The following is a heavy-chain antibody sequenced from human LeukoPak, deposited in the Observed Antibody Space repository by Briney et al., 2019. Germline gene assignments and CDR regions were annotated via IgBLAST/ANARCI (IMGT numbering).Heavy chain of an antibody. Sequence: ASVKVSCKASGYTFTSYYMHWVRQAPGQGLEWMGIINPNAGSTSFPQKFQGRVTITRYTSTSTVCMELSSLTSEETAVYYCARGIAVAGRRFDYWGQGTLVTVSS. V-gene: IGHV1-46*01. CDR2: INPNAGST. CDR3: ARGIAVAGRRFDY. D-gene: IGHD6-19*01. J-gene: IGHJ4*02. CDR1: GYTFTSYY.